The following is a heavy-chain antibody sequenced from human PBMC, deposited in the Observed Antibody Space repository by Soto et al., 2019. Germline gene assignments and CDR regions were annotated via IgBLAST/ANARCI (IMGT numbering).Heavy chain of an antibody. V-gene: IGHV4-61*01. D-gene: IGHD3-16*02. J-gene: IGHJ4*02. CDR1: GGSVSSGSYY. CDR3: ARLEYYDYVWGSYRSPYYFDY. CDR2: IHYSGSV. Sequence: PSETLSLTCTVSGGSVSSGSYYWSWIRQPPGKGLEWIGYIHYSGSVNYSPSLKSRVTISIDTSKNQFSLNLSSVTAADTAVYYCARLEYYDYVWGSYRSPYYFDYWGQGTLVTVSS.